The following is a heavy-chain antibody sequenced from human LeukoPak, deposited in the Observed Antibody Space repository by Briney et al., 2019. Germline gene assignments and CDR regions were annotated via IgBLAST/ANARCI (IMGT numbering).Heavy chain of an antibody. CDR2: ISSSSSYI. J-gene: IGHJ4*02. D-gene: IGHD6-19*01. V-gene: IGHV3-21*04. Sequence: RPGGSLRLSCAASGFTFSSYSMNWVRQAPGKGLEWVSSISSSSSYIYYADSVKGRFTISRDNAKNTLYLQMNSLRAEDTAVYYCAKDMNSWRDGSGLGDYFDYWGQGTLVTVSS. CDR3: AKDMNSWRDGSGLGDYFDY. CDR1: GFTFSSYS.